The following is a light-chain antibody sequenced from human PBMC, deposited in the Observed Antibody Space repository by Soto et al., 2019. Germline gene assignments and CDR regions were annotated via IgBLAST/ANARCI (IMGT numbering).Light chain of an antibody. CDR2: GAS. CDR3: QHFGRT. CDR1: QSITSNL. V-gene: IGKV3-20*01. Sequence: EIVLTQSPGTLSLSPGERATLSCRASQSITSNLVAWYQQKPGQAPRLLLYGASHRATGIPDSYSGSGSATDFTLTTSRLKPQDGEVYDGQHFGRTFGQGTKVEIK. J-gene: IGKJ1*01.